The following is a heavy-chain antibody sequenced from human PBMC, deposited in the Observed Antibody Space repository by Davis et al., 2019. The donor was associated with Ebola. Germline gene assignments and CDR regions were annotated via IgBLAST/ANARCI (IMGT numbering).Heavy chain of an antibody. CDR1: GYTFTSYD. J-gene: IGHJ4*02. CDR2: MNPNSGNT. Sequence: ASVKVSCKASGYTFTSYDINWVRQATGQGLEWMGWMNPNSGNTGYAQKFQGRVTMTRNTSISTAYMELSSLRSEDTAVYYCARGGLRDGYNGEDFDYWGQGTLVTVSS. CDR3: ARGGLRDGYNGEDFDY. V-gene: IGHV1-8*01. D-gene: IGHD5-24*01.